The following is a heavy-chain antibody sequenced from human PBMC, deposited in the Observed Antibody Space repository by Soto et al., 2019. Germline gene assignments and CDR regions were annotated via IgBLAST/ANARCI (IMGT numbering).Heavy chain of an antibody. Sequence: SETLSLTCTVSGGSISSYYWSWIRQPPGKGLEWIGYIYYSGSTNYNPSLKSRVTISVDTYKNQFSLKLRSVTAADTAVYYCARVPGAGSYDFWSGYFGWFDPWGQGTLVTVSS. CDR3: ARVPGAGSYDFWSGYFGWFDP. CDR2: IYYSGST. CDR1: GGSISSYY. V-gene: IGHV4-59*01. D-gene: IGHD3-3*01. J-gene: IGHJ5*02.